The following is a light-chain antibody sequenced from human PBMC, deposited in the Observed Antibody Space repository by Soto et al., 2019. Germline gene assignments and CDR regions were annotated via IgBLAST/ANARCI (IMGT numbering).Light chain of an antibody. CDR3: HQRQYWPPIT. V-gene: IGKV3-15*01. CDR1: QSVSSN. J-gene: IGKJ5*01. Sequence: EIVLTQSPATLSVSPGERATLSCRASQSVSSNLAWYQQKPGQAPRLLIYNALTRATGIPARFSGSGSGTEFTLTISSLQSEDVAVYYCHQRQYWPPITFGQGTRLEIK. CDR2: NAL.